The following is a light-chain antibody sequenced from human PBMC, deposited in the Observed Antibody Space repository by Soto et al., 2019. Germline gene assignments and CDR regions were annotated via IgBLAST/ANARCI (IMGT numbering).Light chain of an antibody. CDR1: SSDVGGYNY. J-gene: IGLJ1*01. CDR3: SSYTSSSTFV. Sequence: QSALTQPASVSGSPGQSITISCTGTSSDVGGYNYVSWYQHHPGKAPKLMIYDVSNRPSGVSTRFSGSTSGNTASLTISGLQADDEADYFCSSYTSSSTFVFGTGTKVTVL. CDR2: DVS. V-gene: IGLV2-14*03.